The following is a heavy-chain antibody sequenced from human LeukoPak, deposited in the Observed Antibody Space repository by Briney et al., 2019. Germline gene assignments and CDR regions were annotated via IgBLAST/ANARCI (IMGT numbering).Heavy chain of an antibody. D-gene: IGHD6-6*01. Sequence: ASVKVSCKASGYTFTGYYMHWVRQAPGQGLEWMGWINPNSGGTNYAQKFQGRVTVTRDTSISTAYMELSRLRSDDTAVYYCARLSEYSSYYFDYWGQGTLVTVSS. CDR1: GYTFTGYY. CDR3: ARLSEYSSYYFDY. V-gene: IGHV1-2*02. J-gene: IGHJ4*02. CDR2: INPNSGGT.